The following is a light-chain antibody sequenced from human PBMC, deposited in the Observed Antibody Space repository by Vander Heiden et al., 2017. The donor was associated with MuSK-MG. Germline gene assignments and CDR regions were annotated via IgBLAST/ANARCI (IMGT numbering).Light chain of an antibody. J-gene: IGKJ5*01. CDR2: DAS. CDR1: QSVRSY. Sequence: EIVLTQSPVTLSLSPGERATLSCRASQSVRSYLAWYQQKPGQAPRLLIYDASNRATGIPARFSGSGSGTDFTLTISSLEPEDFAVYYCQQRSNCPITFGQGTLVEIK. V-gene: IGKV3-11*01. CDR3: QQRSNCPIT.